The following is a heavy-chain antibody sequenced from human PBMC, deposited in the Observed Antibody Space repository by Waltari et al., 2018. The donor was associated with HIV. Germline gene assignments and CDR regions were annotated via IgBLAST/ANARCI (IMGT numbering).Heavy chain of an antibody. Sequence: EVQLVESGGGLVQRGGSLRLSCAASGFSFSSYGMNWVRQAPGKGPEWLSYISSRSTTKKYADSVKCRFTISRDNANNLLYLQMNSLRDEDTAVFYCVRDRDSSGGIGDTLDYWGQGALVTVSS. V-gene: IGHV3-48*02. J-gene: IGHJ4*02. CDR1: GFSFSSYG. D-gene: IGHD6-19*01. CDR2: ISSRSTTK. CDR3: VRDRDSSGGIGDTLDY.